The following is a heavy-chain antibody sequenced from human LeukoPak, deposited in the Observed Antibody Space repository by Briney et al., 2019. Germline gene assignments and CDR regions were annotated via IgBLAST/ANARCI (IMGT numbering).Heavy chain of an antibody. CDR2: IYYSGST. CDR3: ARHTSYYYDSSGLDY. V-gene: IGHV4-39*01. J-gene: IGHJ4*02. D-gene: IGHD3-22*01. CDR1: GGSISSSSYY. Sequence: SETLSLTCTVSGGSISSSSYYWGWIRQPPGKGLEWIGSIYYSGSTYYNPSLKSRVTISVDTSKNQFSLKLSPATAADTAVYYCARHTSYYYDSSGLDYWGQGTLVTVSS.